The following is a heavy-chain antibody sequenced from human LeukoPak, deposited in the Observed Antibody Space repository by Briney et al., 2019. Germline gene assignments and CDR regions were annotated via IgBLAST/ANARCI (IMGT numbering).Heavy chain of an antibody. Sequence: PGGSLRLSCAASGFTFDDYAMHWVRQAPGKGLEWVSLISWDGGSTYYADSVKGRFTISRDNSKNSPYLQMNSLRAEDTALYYCAKGRSSSWHYYYYYMDVWGKGTTVTVSS. CDR2: ISWDGGST. V-gene: IGHV3-43D*03. CDR3: AKGRSSSWHYYYYYMDV. CDR1: GFTFDDYA. J-gene: IGHJ6*03. D-gene: IGHD6-13*01.